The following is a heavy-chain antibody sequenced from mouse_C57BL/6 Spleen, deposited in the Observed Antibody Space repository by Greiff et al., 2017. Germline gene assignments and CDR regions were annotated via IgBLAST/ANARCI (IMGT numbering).Heavy chain of an antibody. V-gene: IGHV1-64*01. D-gene: IGHD1-1*01. CDR3: ARSSITTVVATSDY. CDR1: GYTFTSYW. Sequence: QVQLQQPGAELVKPGASVKLSCKASGYTFTSYWMHWVKQRPGQGLEWIGMIHPNSGSTNYNEKFKSKATLTVDKSSSTAYMQLSSLTSEDSAVYYCARSSITTVVATSDYWGQGTTLTVSS. J-gene: IGHJ2*01. CDR2: IHPNSGST.